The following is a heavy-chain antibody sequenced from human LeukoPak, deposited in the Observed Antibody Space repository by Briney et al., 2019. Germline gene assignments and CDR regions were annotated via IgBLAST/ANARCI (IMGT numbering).Heavy chain of an antibody. V-gene: IGHV3-74*01. Sequence: GGSLRLSCVASGFTFSSYWMHWVRQAPGKGLVWVSRINNDGSSTRYADSVKGRFTISRDNAKNTVFLQMNSLRVEDTAVYYCARGREDLGGYPNWYFDLWGRGTLVTVSS. CDR3: ARGREDLGGYPNWYFDL. J-gene: IGHJ2*01. CDR1: GFTFSSYW. D-gene: IGHD1-26*01. CDR2: INNDGSST.